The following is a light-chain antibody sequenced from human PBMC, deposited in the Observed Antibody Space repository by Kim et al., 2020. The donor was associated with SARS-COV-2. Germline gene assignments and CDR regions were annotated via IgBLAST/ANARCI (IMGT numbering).Light chain of an antibody. CDR2: AAS. Sequence: ASVVDRVTITCRASQGISNYLAWYQQKPGKVPKLLIYAASALQSGVTSRFSGSGSGTDFTLTISSLQPEDVATYYCQKYNSAPRTFGQGTKVDIK. V-gene: IGKV1-27*01. CDR3: QKYNSAPRT. CDR1: QGISNY. J-gene: IGKJ1*01.